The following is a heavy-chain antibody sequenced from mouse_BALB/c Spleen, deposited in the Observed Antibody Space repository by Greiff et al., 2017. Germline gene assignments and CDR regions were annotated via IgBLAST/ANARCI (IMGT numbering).Heavy chain of an antibody. CDR3: ARGPSPHYGHAMDY. CDR2: ISYDGSN. CDR1: GYSITSGYY. D-gene: IGHD1-2*01. Sequence: DVQLQESGPGLVKPSQSLSLTCSVTGYSITSGYYWNWIRQFPGNKLEWMGYISYDGSNNYNPSLKNRISITRDTSKNQFFLKLNSVTTEDTATYYCARGPSPHYGHAMDYWGQGTSVTVSS. V-gene: IGHV3-6*02. J-gene: IGHJ4*01.